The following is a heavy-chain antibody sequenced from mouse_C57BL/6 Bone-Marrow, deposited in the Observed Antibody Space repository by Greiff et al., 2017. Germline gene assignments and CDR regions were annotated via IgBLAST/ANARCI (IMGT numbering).Heavy chain of an antibody. CDR3: SRPYYYGNSYVFAY. CDR2: INPYNGGT. V-gene: IGHV1-19*01. D-gene: IGHD1-1*01. CDR1: GYTFTDYY. J-gene: IGHJ3*01. Sequence: EVQLQQSGPVLVKPGASVKMSCKASGYTFTDYYMNWVKQSHGKSLEWIGVINPYNGGTSYNQKFKGKATLTVDKSSSTAYMELHRLTSEDSAVXYCSRPYYYGNSYVFAYWGQGTLVTVSA.